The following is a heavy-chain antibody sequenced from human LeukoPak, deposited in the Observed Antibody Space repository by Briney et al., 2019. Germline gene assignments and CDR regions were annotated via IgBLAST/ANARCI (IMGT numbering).Heavy chain of an antibody. CDR3: TRHKAYYYYMDV. CDR2: IRSKANSYAT. CDR1: GFTFSGSA. J-gene: IGHJ6*03. Sequence: GGSLKLSCAASGFTFSGSAMHWVRQASGKGLEWVGLIRSKANSYATAYAASVKGRFTISRDDSKNTAYLQMNSLKTEDTAVYYCTRHKAYYYYMDVWGKGTTVTDSS. V-gene: IGHV3-73*01.